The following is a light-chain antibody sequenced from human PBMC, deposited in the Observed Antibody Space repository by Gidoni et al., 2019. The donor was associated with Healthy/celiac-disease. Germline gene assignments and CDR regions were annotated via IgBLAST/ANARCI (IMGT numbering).Light chain of an antibody. Sequence: IQMIHSPSSLYSAVVDRGTITCRASHRSRSDLGWYQQKPGEAPKLLIYAASSLQSGVPSRFSGSGSGTDFTLTISSLQPEDFATYYCQQDYSYPWTFGQGTKVEIK. J-gene: IGKJ1*01. V-gene: IGKV1-6*01. CDR1: HRSRSD. CDR2: AAS. CDR3: QQDYSYPWT.